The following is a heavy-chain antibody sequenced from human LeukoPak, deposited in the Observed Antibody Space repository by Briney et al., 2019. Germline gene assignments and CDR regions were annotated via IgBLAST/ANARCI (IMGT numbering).Heavy chain of an antibody. J-gene: IGHJ4*02. D-gene: IGHD2-21*02. CDR1: GFTFSSYS. CDR3: ARDKVNIVVVTARSFDY. V-gene: IGHV3-48*01. Sequence: GGSLRLSCAASGFTFSSYSMNWVRQAQGKGMEWVSYISSSSSTIYYADSVKGRFTISRDNAKNSLYLQMNSLRAEDTAVYYCARDKVNIVVVTARSFDYWGQGTLVTVSS. CDR2: ISSSSSTI.